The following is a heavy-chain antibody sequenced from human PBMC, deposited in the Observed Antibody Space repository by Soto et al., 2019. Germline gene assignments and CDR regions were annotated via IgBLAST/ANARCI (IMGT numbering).Heavy chain of an antibody. J-gene: IGHJ3*01. D-gene: IGHD3-10*01. V-gene: IGHV1-69*01. Sequence: QVLLVQSGTEVKKPGSSVKVSCQASGGTSSDYALTWVRQAPGQGLEWMGGIIPIFGTANYAQRFQGRVSITGDESSSTAYMELSSLKSEDTAVYYCAGSFKYGSGTFDALDVWGHGTMVMVSS. CDR3: AGSFKYGSGTFDALDV. CDR1: GGTSSDYA. CDR2: IIPIFGTA.